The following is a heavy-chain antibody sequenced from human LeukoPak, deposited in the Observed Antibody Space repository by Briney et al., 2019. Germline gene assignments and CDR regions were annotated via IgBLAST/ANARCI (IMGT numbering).Heavy chain of an antibody. CDR1: GYTFTDYF. Sequence: ASVKVSCKASGYTFTDYFMHWVRQAPGQGLEWMGWINPNSGGTNYAQKFQGRVTMTRDTSINTVYMELSRLRSDDTAVYYCARSLSNWYSNWGQGTLVTVSS. D-gene: IGHD6-13*01. CDR3: ARSLSNWYSN. CDR2: INPNSGGT. V-gene: IGHV1-2*02. J-gene: IGHJ4*02.